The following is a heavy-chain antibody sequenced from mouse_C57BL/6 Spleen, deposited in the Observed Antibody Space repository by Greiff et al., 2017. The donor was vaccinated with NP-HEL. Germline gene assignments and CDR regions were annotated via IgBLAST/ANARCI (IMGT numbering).Heavy chain of an antibody. Sequence: QVQLKQSGAELVRPGTSVKVSCKASGYAFTNYLIEWVKQRPGQGLEWIGVINPGSGGTNYNEKFKGKATLTADKSSSTAYMQLSSLTSEDSAVYCCARSLTTVRAMDYWGQGTSVTVSA. CDR3: ARSLTTVRAMDY. D-gene: IGHD1-1*01. V-gene: IGHV1-54*01. CDR2: INPGSGGT. CDR1: GYAFTNYL. J-gene: IGHJ4*01.